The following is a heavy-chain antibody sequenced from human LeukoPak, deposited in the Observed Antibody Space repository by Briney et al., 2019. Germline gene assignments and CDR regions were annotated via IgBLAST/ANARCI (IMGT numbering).Heavy chain of an antibody. CDR2: IYYSGGT. CDR1: GGSISSYY. J-gene: IGHJ4*02. D-gene: IGHD6-19*01. Sequence: SETLSLTCTVSGGSISSYYWSWIRQPPGKGLEWIGYIYYSGGTNYNPSLKSRVTISVDTSKNQFSLKLSSVTAADTAVYYCARLSSGVVVAGTGYFDYWGQGTLVTVSS. CDR3: ARLSSGVVVAGTGYFDY. V-gene: IGHV4-59*01.